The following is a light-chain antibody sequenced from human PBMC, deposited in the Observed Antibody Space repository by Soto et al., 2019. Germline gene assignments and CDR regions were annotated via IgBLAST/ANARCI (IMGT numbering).Light chain of an antibody. CDR3: QQFNDWPLT. Sequence: EVVMTQSPATLSVSPGDRATLSCRASQSVSTNLAWYQQTPGQAPRLLIYGAFTRATGIPARFSGSGSGTEFTLTVSSLLSEDFAVYFCQQFNDWPLTFGGGTKVEI. J-gene: IGKJ4*01. V-gene: IGKV3-15*01. CDR1: QSVSTN. CDR2: GAF.